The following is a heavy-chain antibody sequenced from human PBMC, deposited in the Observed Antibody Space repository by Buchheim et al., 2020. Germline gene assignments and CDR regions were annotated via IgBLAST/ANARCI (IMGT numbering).Heavy chain of an antibody. V-gene: IGHV3-30-3*01. Sequence: QVQLVESGGGVVQPGRSLRLSCAASGFTFSSYAMHWVRQAPGKGLEWVAVISYDGSNKYYADSVKGRFTISRDNSKNTLYLQMNSLRAEDTAVYYCARDPEYCSGGSCYPGAGNNPDYWGQGTL. D-gene: IGHD2-15*01. CDR2: ISYDGSNK. CDR1: GFTFSSYA. J-gene: IGHJ4*02. CDR3: ARDPEYCSGGSCYPGAGNNPDY.